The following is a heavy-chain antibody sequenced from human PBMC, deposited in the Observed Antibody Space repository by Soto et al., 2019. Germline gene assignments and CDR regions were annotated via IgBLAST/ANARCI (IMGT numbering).Heavy chain of an antibody. D-gene: IGHD3-16*02. CDR3: AGGGGYDYVWGSYRYGSFDY. V-gene: IGHV1-18*04. J-gene: IGHJ4*02. CDR1: GYTFTSYG. Sequence: QVQLVQSGAEVKKPGASVKVSCKASGYTFTSYGISWVRQAPGQGLEWMGWISAYNGNTNYAQKLQGRVTMTTDTSTSTAWLERRSLRSDDTAVYYCAGGGGYDYVWGSYRYGSFDYWGQGTLVTVSS. CDR2: ISAYNGNT.